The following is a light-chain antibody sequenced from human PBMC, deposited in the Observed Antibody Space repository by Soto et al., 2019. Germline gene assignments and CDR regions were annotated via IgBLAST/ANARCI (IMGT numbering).Light chain of an antibody. CDR3: ASLDDSLNGVV. Sequence: QSVLTQPLSASGTPGQRVTISCSGSSSNIGSNTVNWYQQLPGTAPKLLIYSNTLRPSGVPDRFSGSKSGTSASLAISGLQSEDESGYYCASLDDSLNGVVFGGGTKVTVL. V-gene: IGLV1-44*01. CDR2: SNT. J-gene: IGLJ2*01. CDR1: SSNIGSNT.